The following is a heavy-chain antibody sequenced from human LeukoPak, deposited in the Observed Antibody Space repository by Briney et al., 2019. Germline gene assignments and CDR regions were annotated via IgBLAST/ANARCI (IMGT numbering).Heavy chain of an antibody. CDR2: MFYSEST. CDR1: GASVSDGNYY. J-gene: IGHJ4*02. V-gene: IGHV4-61*01. CDR3: ASTSKSALDLPYFDH. D-gene: IGHD5-18*01. Sequence: SSETLPLTCSVSGASVSDGNYYWSWIRQPPGKGLEWIGYMFYSESTKYNPSLKSRVTISVDKSKNQFSLHMSSVTAADTAVYYCASTSKSALDLPYFDHWGRGSLVTVSS.